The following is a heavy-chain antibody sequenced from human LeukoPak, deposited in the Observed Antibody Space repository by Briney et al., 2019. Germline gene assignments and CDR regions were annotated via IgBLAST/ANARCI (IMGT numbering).Heavy chain of an antibody. J-gene: IGHJ4*02. Sequence: PGGSLRLSCAASGFTFSSYGMTWVRQAPGKGLEWVSTISVGSDSIYYAYSVKGRFSISRDNSKSTLYLQMNSLRAEDTAIYYCAKTHDSRGYYYAFNYWGQGTLVTVSS. CDR2: ISVGSDSI. CDR3: AKTHDSRGYYYAFNY. D-gene: IGHD3-22*01. V-gene: IGHV3-23*01. CDR1: GFTFSSYG.